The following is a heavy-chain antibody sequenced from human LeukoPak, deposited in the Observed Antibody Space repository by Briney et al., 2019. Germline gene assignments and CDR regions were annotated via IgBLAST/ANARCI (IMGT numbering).Heavy chain of an antibody. J-gene: IGHJ6*02. D-gene: IGHD3-10*01. CDR3: AREAVAGGSGSNYYYYGMDV. CDR1: GGSISSYY. Sequence: PSETLSLTCTVSGGSISSYYWSWIRQPPGKGLEWIGFISYSGSTNYNPSLKSRVTISVDTSKNQFSLKLSSVTAADTAVYCCAREAVAGGSGSNYYYYGMDVWGQGTTVTVSS. V-gene: IGHV4-59*01. CDR2: ISYSGST.